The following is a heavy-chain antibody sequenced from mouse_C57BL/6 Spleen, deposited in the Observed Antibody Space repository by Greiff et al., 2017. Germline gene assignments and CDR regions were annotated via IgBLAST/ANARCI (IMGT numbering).Heavy chain of an antibody. D-gene: IGHD2-4*01. V-gene: IGHV14-4*01. CDR1: GFNIKDDY. J-gene: IGHJ2*01. Sequence: VQLQQSGAELVRPGASVKLSCTASGFNIKDDYMHWVKQRPEQGLEWIGWIDPENGDTEYASKFQGKATITADTSSNTAYLQLSSLTSEVTAVYYCTTDDYEDYFDYWGQGTTLTVSS. CDR3: TTDDYEDYFDY. CDR2: IDPENGDT.